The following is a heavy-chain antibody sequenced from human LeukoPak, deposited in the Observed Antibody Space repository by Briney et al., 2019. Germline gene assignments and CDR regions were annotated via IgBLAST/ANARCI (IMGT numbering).Heavy chain of an antibody. CDR3: ARLGPYGSGTFDY. V-gene: IGHV3-30*03. Sequence: PGGSLRLSCAASGFTFSSYGMHWVRQAPGKGLEWVAVISYDGSNKYYADSVKGRFTISRDNSKNSLYLQMNSLRAEDTAVYYCARLGPYGSGTFDYWGQGTLVTVSS. CDR2: ISYDGSNK. D-gene: IGHD3-10*01. CDR1: GFTFSSYG. J-gene: IGHJ4*02.